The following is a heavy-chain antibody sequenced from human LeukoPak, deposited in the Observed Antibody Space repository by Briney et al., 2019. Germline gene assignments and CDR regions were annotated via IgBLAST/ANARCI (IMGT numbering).Heavy chain of an antibody. Sequence: GASVKVSCKASGYTFTGYYMHWVRQAPGQGLEWMGWINPNSGGTKYAQKFQGRVTMTRDTSISTAHMELSSLTSDDTAVYYCARGHSGLYYFDYWGQGTLVTVSS. CDR3: ARGHSGLYYFDY. D-gene: IGHD6-19*01. CDR2: INPNSGGT. CDR1: GYTFTGYY. V-gene: IGHV1-2*02. J-gene: IGHJ4*02.